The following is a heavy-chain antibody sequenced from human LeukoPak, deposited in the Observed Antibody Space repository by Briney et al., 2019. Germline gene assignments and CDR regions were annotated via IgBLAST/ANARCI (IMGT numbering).Heavy chain of an antibody. CDR1: GYSISSGYY. D-gene: IGHD6-6*01. V-gene: IGHV4-38-2*02. CDR2: IYHSGST. J-gene: IGHJ3*02. Sequence: SETLSLTCTVSGYSISSGYYWGWIRQPPGKGLEWIGSIYHSGSTYYNPSLKSRVTISVDKSKNQFSLKLSSVTAADTAVYYCATEAARHASGGAFDIWGQGTMVTVSS. CDR3: ATEAARHASGGAFDI.